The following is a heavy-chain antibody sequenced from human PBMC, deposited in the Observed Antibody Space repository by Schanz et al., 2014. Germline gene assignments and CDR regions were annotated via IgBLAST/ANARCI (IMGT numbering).Heavy chain of an antibody. CDR2: ISSTSSYI. J-gene: IGHJ4*02. CDR1: GFTFSNYS. V-gene: IGHV3-21*01. Sequence: EVQLLESGGGLVQPGGSLRLSCAASGFTFSNYSMNWVRQAPGKGLEWVSSISSTSSYIFYADSVKGRFTISRDNAKNSLYLQMNSLRAEDTAVYYCVPMSIAAHWGQGTLVNVSS. D-gene: IGHD6-6*01. CDR3: VPMSIAAH.